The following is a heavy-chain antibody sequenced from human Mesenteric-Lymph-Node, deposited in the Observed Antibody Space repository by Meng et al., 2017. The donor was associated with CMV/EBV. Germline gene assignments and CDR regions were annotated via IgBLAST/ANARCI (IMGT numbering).Heavy chain of an antibody. Sequence: GESLKISCAASGFTFNNYWMHWVRQAPGKGLVWVSRINSDGSSTNYADSVKGRITISRDNAKNTLYLQMNSLRAEDTAVYYCARDTVVVNPYHFGMDVWGQGTTVTVSS. D-gene: IGHD2-21*01. CDR1: GFTFNNYW. CDR3: ARDTVVVNPYHFGMDV. J-gene: IGHJ6*01. CDR2: INSDGSST. V-gene: IGHV3-74*01.